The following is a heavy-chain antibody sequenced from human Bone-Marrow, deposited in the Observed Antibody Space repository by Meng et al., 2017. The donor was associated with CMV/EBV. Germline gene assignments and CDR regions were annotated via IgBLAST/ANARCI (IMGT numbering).Heavy chain of an antibody. Sequence: SETLSLTCAVYGGSFSGYYWSWIRQPPGKGLEWIGEINHSGSTNYNPSLKSRVTISVDTSKNQFSLKLSSVTAADTAVYYCARRTIAAAGNFDLWGRGTRVTVSS. CDR2: INHSGST. J-gene: IGHJ2*01. CDR1: GGSFSGYY. CDR3: ARRTIAAAGNFDL. D-gene: IGHD6-13*01. V-gene: IGHV4-34*01.